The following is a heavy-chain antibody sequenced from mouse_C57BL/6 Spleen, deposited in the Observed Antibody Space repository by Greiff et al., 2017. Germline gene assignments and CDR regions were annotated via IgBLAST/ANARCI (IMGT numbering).Heavy chain of an antibody. CDR2: ISGGGGNT. CDR3: ARHADYYGSSYDFFCAMDY. CDR1: GFTFSSYT. D-gene: IGHD1-1*01. Sequence: EVNLVESGGGLVKPGGSLKLSCAASGFTFSSYTMPWVRQTPEKRLEWVAYISGGGGNTYYPDRVKGRFTISRDNAKNTLYLQMSSLRSEDMALYYCARHADYYGSSYDFFCAMDYWGQGTSVTVSS. V-gene: IGHV5-9*01. J-gene: IGHJ4*01.